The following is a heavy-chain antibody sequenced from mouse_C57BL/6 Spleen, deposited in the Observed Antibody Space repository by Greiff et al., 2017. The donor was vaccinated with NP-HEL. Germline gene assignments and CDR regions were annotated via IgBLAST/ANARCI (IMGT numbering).Heavy chain of an antibody. CDR1: GYAFSSYW. V-gene: IGHV1-80*01. D-gene: IGHD1-1*01. CDR3: ARSGTTVGVAFDV. CDR2: IYPGDGDT. J-gene: IGHJ1*03. Sequence: QVQLQQSGAELVKPGASVKISCKASGYAFSSYWMHWVKQRPGQGLEWIGQIYPGDGDTNYNGKFKGKATLTADKSSSTAYMQLSSLTSEDSAVYFCARSGTTVGVAFDVWGTVTTVTVS.